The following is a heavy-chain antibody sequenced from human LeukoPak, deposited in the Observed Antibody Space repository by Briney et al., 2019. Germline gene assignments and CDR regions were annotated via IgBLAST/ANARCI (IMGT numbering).Heavy chain of an antibody. J-gene: IGHJ3*02. D-gene: IGHD1-26*01. Sequence: PSETLSLTCTVSGGSISSSSYYWGWIRQPPGKGLEWIGSIYYSGSTYYNPSLKSRVTISVDTSKNQFSLKLSSVTAADTAVYYCARRREHPRDAFDIWGQGTMVTVSS. CDR2: IYYSGST. CDR3: ARRREHPRDAFDI. V-gene: IGHV4-39*01. CDR1: GGSISSSSYY.